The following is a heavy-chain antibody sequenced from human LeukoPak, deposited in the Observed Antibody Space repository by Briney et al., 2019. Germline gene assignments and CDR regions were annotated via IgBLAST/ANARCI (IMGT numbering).Heavy chain of an antibody. CDR2: ISTSSSYI. V-gene: IGHV3-21*01. CDR3: AREPQSYGDFHFDY. CDR1: GFSFSSNS. D-gene: IGHD4-17*01. J-gene: IGHJ4*02. Sequence: PGGSLRLSCAASGFSFSSNSMNWVRQAPGKGLEWVSSISTSSSYIYYADSVKGRFTISRDNARNSLYLQMNSLRAEDTAVYYCAREPQSYGDFHFDYWGQGTLVTVSS.